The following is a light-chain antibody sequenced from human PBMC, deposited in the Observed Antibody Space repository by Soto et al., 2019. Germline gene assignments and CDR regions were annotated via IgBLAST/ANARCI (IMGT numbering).Light chain of an antibody. J-gene: IGKJ2*01. V-gene: IGKV3-20*01. CDR2: AAS. CDR1: QIVSSSY. Sequence: EIVLTQSPGTLSLSPGERATLSCRASQIVSSSYLAWYQQKPAQAPRLLIYAASSRATGIPDRFSGSGSGTDFTLTISRPEPEDFAVYYCQQYGTSATFGQGTKLEIK. CDR3: QQYGTSAT.